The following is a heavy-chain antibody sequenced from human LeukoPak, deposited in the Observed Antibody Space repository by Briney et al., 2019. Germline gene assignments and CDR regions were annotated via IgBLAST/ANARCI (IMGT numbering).Heavy chain of an antibody. D-gene: IGHD3-16*01. Sequence: KTSETLSLTCTVSGGSISSGSYYWSWIRQPAGKGLEWIGRIYTSGSTNYNPSLKSRVTISVDTSKNQFSLKLSSVTAADTAVYYCARVGWGSASYFDYWGQGTLVTVSS. CDR3: ARVGWGSASYFDY. CDR2: IYTSGST. J-gene: IGHJ4*02. V-gene: IGHV4-61*02. CDR1: GGSISSGSYY.